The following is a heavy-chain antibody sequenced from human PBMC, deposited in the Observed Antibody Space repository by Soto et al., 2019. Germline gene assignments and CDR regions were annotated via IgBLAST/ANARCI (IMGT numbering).Heavy chain of an antibody. D-gene: IGHD1-26*01. J-gene: IGHJ4*02. CDR3: AGERGTFDT. Sequence: SETLSLTCAVHGGSLSDYHWSWIRQSPGKGLEWIGEISHSGDTNYNPSLKGRLSISLDTSNKQFSVRLSSVTAADTAVYYCAGERGTFDTWGQGTQVTAPQ. CDR2: ISHSGDT. CDR1: GGSLSDYH. V-gene: IGHV4-34*01.